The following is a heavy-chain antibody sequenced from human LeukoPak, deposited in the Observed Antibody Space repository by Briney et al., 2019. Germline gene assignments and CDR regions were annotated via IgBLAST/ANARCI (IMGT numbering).Heavy chain of an antibody. CDR2: IRYDESNK. Sequence: PGGSLRLSCAASGFTFGSYGLHWVRQAPGKGLEWVAFIRYDESNKYYADSVKGRFTMSRDSSKNTLYLQMNSLRAEDTAVYYCARGGIAVAGSRYMDVWGKGTTVTVSS. CDR3: ARGGIAVAGSRYMDV. CDR1: GFTFGSYG. V-gene: IGHV3-30*02. J-gene: IGHJ6*03. D-gene: IGHD6-19*01.